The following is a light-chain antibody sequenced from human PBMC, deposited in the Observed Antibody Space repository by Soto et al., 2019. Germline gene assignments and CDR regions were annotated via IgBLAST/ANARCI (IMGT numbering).Light chain of an antibody. V-gene: IGKV3-20*01. CDR3: QQYGSSHWT. Sequence: EIVLTQSPGTLSLSPGERATLSCRASQSVSSSYLAWYQQRPGQAPSLLIYGASSRATGIPDRFSGSGSGTDFTLTISRLEPEDFGVYYCQQYGSSHWTFGQGTKGDIK. CDR2: GAS. CDR1: QSVSSSY. J-gene: IGKJ1*01.